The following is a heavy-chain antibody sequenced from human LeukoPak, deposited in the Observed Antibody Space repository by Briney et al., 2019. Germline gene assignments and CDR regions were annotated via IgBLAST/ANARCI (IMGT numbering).Heavy chain of an antibody. Sequence: SVKVSCKASVGTFSSYAISWVRQAPGQGLEWMGGIIPIFGTANYAQKFQGRVTITADESTSTAYMELSSLRSEDTAVYYCARGPRPGSSGYPNLDYWGQGTLVTVSS. CDR1: VGTFSSYA. D-gene: IGHD3-22*01. J-gene: IGHJ4*02. CDR3: ARGPRPGSSGYPNLDY. V-gene: IGHV1-69*13. CDR2: IIPIFGTA.